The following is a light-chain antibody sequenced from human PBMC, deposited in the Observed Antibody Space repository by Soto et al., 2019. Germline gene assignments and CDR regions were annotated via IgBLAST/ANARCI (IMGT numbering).Light chain of an antibody. CDR2: GAY. CDR1: QSVGNN. Sequence: EIEMTQSPATLSLSPGERATVSCRASQSVGNNLAWYQQKSSQAPRLLIYGAYTRAAGVPARFSGTGSGTEFTLTISSLQSEDFAVYYCHQYDDWPPYTFGQGTKLEFK. CDR3: HQYDDWPPYT. V-gene: IGKV3-15*01. J-gene: IGKJ2*01.